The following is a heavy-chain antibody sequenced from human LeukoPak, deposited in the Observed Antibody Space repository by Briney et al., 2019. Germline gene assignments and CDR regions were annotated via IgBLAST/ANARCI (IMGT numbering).Heavy chain of an antibody. CDR2: MTNGSGST. Sequence: GGSLRLSCAASGFTFSSYAMSWVRQAPGKGLEWVSVMTNGSGSTFYADSVRGRFTISRDNSKNTLYLQMNSLRAEDTAVYYCAKRQTTVIPFDYWGQGTLVTVSS. CDR1: GFTFSSYA. V-gene: IGHV3-23*01. CDR3: AKRQTTVIPFDY. D-gene: IGHD4-17*01. J-gene: IGHJ4*02.